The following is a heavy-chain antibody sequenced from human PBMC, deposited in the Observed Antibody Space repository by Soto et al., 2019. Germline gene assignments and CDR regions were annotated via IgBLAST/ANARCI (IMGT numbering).Heavy chain of an antibody. CDR1: RFTFSSYA. D-gene: IGHD2-2*02. Sequence: GGSLRLSCAAFRFTFSSYAMHWVRQAPGKGLEWVAVISYDGSHKNHADSVKGRFTISRDNSEDTLYLQMNSLRTEDTAVYYCAREEAAIFDNWGQGTLVTVSS. CDR2: ISYDGSHK. CDR3: AREEAAIFDN. J-gene: IGHJ4*02. V-gene: IGHV3-30-3*01.